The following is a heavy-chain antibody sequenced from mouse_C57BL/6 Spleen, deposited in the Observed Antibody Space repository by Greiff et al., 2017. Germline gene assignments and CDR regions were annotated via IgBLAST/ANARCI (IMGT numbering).Heavy chain of an antibody. V-gene: IGHV5-6*01. CDR1: GFTFSSYG. J-gene: IGHJ2*01. CDR3: ARRRTGTGDYFDD. Sequence: EVQRVESGGDLVKPGGSLKLSCAASGFTFSSYGMSWVRQTPDKRLEWVATISSGGSYTYYPDSVKGRVTISRDNSKNTLYLQMSSLKSEDTAMYYCARRRTGTGDYFDDWGQGTTLTVAS. D-gene: IGHD4-1*01. CDR2: ISSGGSYT.